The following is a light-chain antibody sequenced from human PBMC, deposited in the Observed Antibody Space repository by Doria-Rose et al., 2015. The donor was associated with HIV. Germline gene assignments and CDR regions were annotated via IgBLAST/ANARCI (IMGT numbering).Light chain of an antibody. CDR2: DGS. Sequence: DILMTQSSGTLSLSPGERATLSCRASQSFSSNYLARYQQKPGQVPSLLIYDGSTRGTGIPDRFSASESGTDFTLTINRLEPEDFALYYCHQYGTSWTFGQGTKVEI. CDR1: QSFSSNY. J-gene: IGKJ1*01. V-gene: IGKV3-20*01. CDR3: HQYGTSWT.